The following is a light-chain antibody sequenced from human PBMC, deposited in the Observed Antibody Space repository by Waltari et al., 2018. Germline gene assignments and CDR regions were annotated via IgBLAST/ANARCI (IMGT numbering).Light chain of an antibody. CDR2: AAS. CDR1: QTISSY. CDR3: QQSYSSPWT. V-gene: IGKV1-39*01. Sequence: DIQMTQSPSSLSASVGDRVTITCRASQTISSYLNWYQQKPGKAPKLLIYAASSLQCGVPSRFSGSGSGPDFTLTISSLQPEDFATYYCQQSYSSPWTFGQGTKVEV. J-gene: IGKJ1*01.